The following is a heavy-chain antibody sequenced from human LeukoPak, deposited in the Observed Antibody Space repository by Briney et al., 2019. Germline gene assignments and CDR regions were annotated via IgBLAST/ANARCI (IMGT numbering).Heavy chain of an antibody. CDR1: GFTFSNSW. CDR2: IEPDGSEK. J-gene: IGHJ3*01. V-gene: IGHV3-7*01. CDR3: ARAQSMTVSGVEILVDAFDL. Sequence: PGGSLRLSCAASGFTFSNSWMSWVRQAPEKGLEWVASIEPDGSEKYYVDSVKGRLTLSRDNAKNSLFLQMNSLRAEDTAVYYCARAQSMTVSGVEILVDAFDLWGQGTTVTVSS. D-gene: IGHD3-3*01.